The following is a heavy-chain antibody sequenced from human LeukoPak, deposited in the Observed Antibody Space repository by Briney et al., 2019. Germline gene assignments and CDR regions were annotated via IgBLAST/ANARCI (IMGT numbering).Heavy chain of an antibody. CDR3: TRDGPIAAAEDY. V-gene: IGHV3-49*04. J-gene: IGHJ4*02. CDR2: IRSKAYGGTT. CDR1: GFTFGDYA. D-gene: IGHD6-13*01. Sequence: PGGSLRLSCTASGFTFGDYAMSWVRQAPGKGLEWVGFIRSKAYGGTTEYAASVKGRFTISRDDSKSIAYLQMYSVKAEHTAVYYCTRDGPIAAAEDYWGQGTLVTVSS.